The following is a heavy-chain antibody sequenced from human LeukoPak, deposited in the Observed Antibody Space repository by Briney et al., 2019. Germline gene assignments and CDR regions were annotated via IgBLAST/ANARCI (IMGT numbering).Heavy chain of an antibody. CDR2: INPNSGGT. CDR1: GYTFTGYY. J-gene: IGHJ5*02. CDR3: ARAGYRSTTTCYDWFAP. D-gene: IGHD2-2*03. V-gene: IGHV1-2*02. Sequence: ASVKVSCKASGYTFTGYYMHWVRQAPGQGLEWMGWINPNSGGTNYAQKFQGRVTMTRDTSISTAYMELSRLRSDDTAVYYCARAGYRSTTTCYDWFAPWGQGTLVTVSA.